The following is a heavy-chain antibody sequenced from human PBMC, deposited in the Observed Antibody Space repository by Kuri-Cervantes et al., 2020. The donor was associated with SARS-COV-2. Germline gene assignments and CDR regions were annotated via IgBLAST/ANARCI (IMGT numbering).Heavy chain of an antibody. CDR3: ARDQVEMATRLFPDAYYYYMDV. J-gene: IGHJ6*03. D-gene: IGHD5-24*01. CDR2: ISAYNGNT. V-gene: IGHV1-18*01. CDR1: GYTFTSYG. Sequence: ASVKVSCKASGYTFTSYGISWVRQAPGQGLEWMGWISAYNGNTNYAQKLQGRVTMTTDTSTSTAYMELRSLRSEDTAVYYCARDQVEMATRLFPDAYYYYMDVWGKGTTVTVSS.